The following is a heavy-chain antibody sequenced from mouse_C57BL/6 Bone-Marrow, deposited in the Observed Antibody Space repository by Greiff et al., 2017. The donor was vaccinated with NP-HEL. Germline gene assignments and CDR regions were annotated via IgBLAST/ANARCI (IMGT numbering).Heavy chain of an antibody. D-gene: IGHD1-1*01. V-gene: IGHV14-3*01. CDR3: ARHGSSSAWFAY. J-gene: IGHJ3*01. Sequence: EVKLQESVAELVRPGASVKLSCTASGFNITNTYMHWVKQRPEQGLEWIGRIDPANGNTKYAPKFKGKATITADTSSTTAYLQLSSLTSEDTAIYYCARHGSSSAWFAYWGQGTLVTVSA. CDR2: IDPANGNT. CDR1: GFNITNTY.